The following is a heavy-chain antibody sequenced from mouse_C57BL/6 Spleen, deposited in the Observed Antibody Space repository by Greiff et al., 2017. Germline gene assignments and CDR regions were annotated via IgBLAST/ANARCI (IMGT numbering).Heavy chain of an antibody. D-gene: IGHD1-1*01. CDR1: DSEVFPIAY. CDR3: ARGENGSSYVGYFDV. V-gene: IGHV15-2*01. CDR2: ILPSIGRT. J-gene: IGHJ1*03. Sequence: VQLQPSGSELRSPGSSVKLSCKDFDSEVFPIAYMSWVRQKPGHGFEWIGGILPSIGRTIYGEKFEDKATLDADTLSNTAYLELNSLTSEDSAIYYCARGENGSSYVGYFDVWGTGTTVTVAS.